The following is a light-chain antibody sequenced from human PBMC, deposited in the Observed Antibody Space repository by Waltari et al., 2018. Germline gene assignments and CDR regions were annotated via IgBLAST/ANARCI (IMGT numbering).Light chain of an antibody. Sequence: DIQMTQSPSSLSASIGDRVTITCRTSRSINSFLNWYQQKPGKAPTLLIYAASNLQTDVPSRFSGSGSGTEYTLTISSLQPEDFATYYCQQSYGTPPNGFGQGTRLDI. CDR1: RSINSF. V-gene: IGKV1-39*01. CDR3: QQSYGTPPNG. CDR2: AAS. J-gene: IGKJ5*01.